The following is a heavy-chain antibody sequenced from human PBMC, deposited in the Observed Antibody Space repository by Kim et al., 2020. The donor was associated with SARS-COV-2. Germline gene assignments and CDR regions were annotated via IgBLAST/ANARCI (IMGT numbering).Heavy chain of an antibody. CDR2: IKSKTDGGTT. CDR3: TTDPPIVVVVAATPGVSGLGY. CDR1: GFTFSNAW. J-gene: IGHJ4*02. V-gene: IGHV3-15*01. Sequence: GGSLRLSCAASGFTFSNAWMSWVRQAPGKGLEWVGRIKSKTDGGTTDYAAPVKGRFTISRDDSKNTLYLQMNSLKTEDTAVYYCTTDPPIVVVVAATPGVSGLGYWGQGTLVTVSS. D-gene: IGHD2-15*01.